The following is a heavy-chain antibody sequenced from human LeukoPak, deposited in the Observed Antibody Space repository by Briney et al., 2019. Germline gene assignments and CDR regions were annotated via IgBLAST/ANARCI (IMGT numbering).Heavy chain of an antibody. D-gene: IGHD2-2*02. CDR3: ARDYPSYCSSTSCYKDESH. CDR2: INPNSGGT. Sequence: GASVKVSCKASGYTLTGYYMHWVRQAPGQGLEWMGWINPNSGGTNYAQKFQGRVTMTRDTSISTAYMELSRLRSDDTAVYYCARDYPSYCSSTSCYKDESHWGQGTLVTVSS. J-gene: IGHJ4*02. CDR1: GYTLTGYY. V-gene: IGHV1-2*02.